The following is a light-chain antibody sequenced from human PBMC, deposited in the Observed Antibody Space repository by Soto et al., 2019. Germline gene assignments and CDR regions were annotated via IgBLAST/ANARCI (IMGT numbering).Light chain of an antibody. CDR3: ATWDGSLPGEV. J-gene: IGLJ2*01. CDR2: DNN. CDR1: SSNIGNNY. Sequence: QSVLTQPPSVSAAPGQTVTISCSGSSSNIGNNYVSWYQHLPGTAPQVLIYDNNKRSSGIPDRFSGSKSGTSATLAISGLQTGDEADYHCATWDGSLPGEVFGGGTKLTVL. V-gene: IGLV1-51*01.